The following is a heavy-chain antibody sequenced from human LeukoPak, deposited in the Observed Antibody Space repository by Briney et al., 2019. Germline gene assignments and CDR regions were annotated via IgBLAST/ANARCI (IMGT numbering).Heavy chain of an antibody. CDR1: GFTFSSYW. D-gene: IGHD2-2*02. Sequence: GGSLRLSCAASGFTFSSYWMHWVRQAPGKGLVWVSRINTDGSSTSYADSVKGRFTISRDNAKNTLYLQMNSLRAEDTAVYYCARYCSSTSCYRGYDAFDIWGQGTMVTVSS. J-gene: IGHJ3*02. CDR2: INTDGSST. CDR3: ARYCSSTSCYRGYDAFDI. V-gene: IGHV3-74*01.